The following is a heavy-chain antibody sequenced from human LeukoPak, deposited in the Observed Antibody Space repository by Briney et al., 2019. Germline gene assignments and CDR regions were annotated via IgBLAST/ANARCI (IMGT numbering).Heavy chain of an antibody. CDR3: ARDWGVYCGGDCFPPGYFDL. CDR1: GGSISSYY. V-gene: IGHV4-59*12. Sequence: SETLSLTCTVSGGSISSYYWSWIRQPPGKGLEWIGYIYYSGSTNYNPSLKSRVTISVDTSKNQFSLKLSSVTAADTAVYYCARDWGVYCGGDCFPPGYFDLWGRGTLVTVSS. D-gene: IGHD2-21*02. J-gene: IGHJ2*01. CDR2: IYYSGST.